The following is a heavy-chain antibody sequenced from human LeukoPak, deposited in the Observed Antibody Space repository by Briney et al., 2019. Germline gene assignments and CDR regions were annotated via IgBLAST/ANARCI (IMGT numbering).Heavy chain of an antibody. CDR2: IRNDGSIK. CDR3: AKTGSSSWGYFDY. V-gene: IGHV3-30*02. D-gene: IGHD6-13*01. J-gene: IGHJ4*02. CDR1: GFTFRTYG. Sequence: GGSLRLSCAASGFTFRTYGMHWVRQAPGKGLEWVAIIRNDGSIKYYADSVKGRFTISRDNSKSTVYVQMNSLRVEDTAVYYCAKTGSSSWGYFDYWGQGTLVTVSS.